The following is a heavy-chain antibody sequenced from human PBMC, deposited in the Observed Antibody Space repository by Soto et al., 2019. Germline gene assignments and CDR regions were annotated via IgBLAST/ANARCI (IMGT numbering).Heavy chain of an antibody. CDR2: ISGSGGST. Sequence: GGSLRLSCAASGFTFSSYAMSWVRQAPGKGLEWVSAISGSGGSTYYADSVKGRFTISRDNAKNSLSLQMNNLRAEDTAVYYCARENSVQAWLHHFDHWGLGTLVTVSS. CDR1: GFTFSSYA. CDR3: ARENSVQAWLHHFDH. D-gene: IGHD5-18*01. J-gene: IGHJ4*02. V-gene: IGHV3-23*01.